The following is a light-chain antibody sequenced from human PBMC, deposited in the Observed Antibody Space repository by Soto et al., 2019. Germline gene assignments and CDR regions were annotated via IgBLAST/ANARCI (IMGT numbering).Light chain of an antibody. Sequence: DIVMTQSPLSLPVTPGEPASISCRSSQSLLHSNGYNYLDWYLQKPGQSPQLLIYLGSNRASGVPDRLSSSGSGADFTLKISRVEAEDVGVYYCMQALQTPPFTFGHGTKLDIK. J-gene: IGKJ3*01. V-gene: IGKV2-28*01. CDR3: MQALQTPPFT. CDR1: QSLLHSNGYNY. CDR2: LGS.